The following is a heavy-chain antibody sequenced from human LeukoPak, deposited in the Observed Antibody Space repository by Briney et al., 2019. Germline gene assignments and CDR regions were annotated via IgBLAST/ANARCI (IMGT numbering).Heavy chain of an antibody. V-gene: IGHV3-30-3*01. D-gene: IGHD6-6*01. Sequence: GRSLRLSCAASGFTFSSYAMHWVRQAPGKGLEWVAVISYDGSNKYYADSVKGRFTISRDNSKNTLYLQMNSLRAEDTAVYYCARSEYSSSSLPLSWGQGTLDTVSS. J-gene: IGHJ4*02. CDR3: ARSEYSSSSLPLS. CDR1: GFTFSSYA. CDR2: ISYDGSNK.